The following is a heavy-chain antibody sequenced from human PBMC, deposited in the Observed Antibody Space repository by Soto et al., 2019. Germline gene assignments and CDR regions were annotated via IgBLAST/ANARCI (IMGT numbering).Heavy chain of an antibody. CDR3: AREDAGTTFDN. D-gene: IGHD1-1*01. J-gene: IGHJ4*02. CDR2: IYYSRST. CDR1: GGSISTYY. V-gene: IGHV4-59*01. Sequence: SETLSLTCTVSGGSISTYYWNWIRQPPGKELEWIGYIYYSRSTNYNPSLKSRVTISIDTSKNQFSLNLRSVTAADTAVYYCAREDAGTTFDNWGQGNLVTVSS.